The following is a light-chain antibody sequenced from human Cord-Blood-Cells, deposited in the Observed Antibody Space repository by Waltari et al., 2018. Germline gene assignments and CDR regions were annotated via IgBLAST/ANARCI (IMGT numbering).Light chain of an antibody. V-gene: IGLV2-8*01. Sequence: QSALTQPPSASGSPGPTVTISCTGTSSDVGGYNYVSWYQQHPGKAPKLMIYEVSKRLSGVPDRFSGSKSGNTAALTVSGLQAEDEADYYCSSYAGSNNYVFGTGTKVTVL. J-gene: IGLJ1*01. CDR1: SSDVGGYNY. CDR3: SSYAGSNNYV. CDR2: EVS.